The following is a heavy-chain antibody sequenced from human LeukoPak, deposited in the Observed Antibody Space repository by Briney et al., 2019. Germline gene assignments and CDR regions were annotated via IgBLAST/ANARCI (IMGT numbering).Heavy chain of an antibody. CDR1: GYAFTGYY. J-gene: IGHJ4*02. CDR2: INPNSGGT. CDR3: ARVRWELLELDY. D-gene: IGHD1-26*01. V-gene: IGHV1-2*02. Sequence: ASVKVSCKASGYAFTGYYRHWVRPAPGQGLEWMGWINPNSGGTNYAQKFQGRVTMTRDTSISTAYMELSRLRSDDTAVYYCARVRWELLELDYWGQGTLVTVSS.